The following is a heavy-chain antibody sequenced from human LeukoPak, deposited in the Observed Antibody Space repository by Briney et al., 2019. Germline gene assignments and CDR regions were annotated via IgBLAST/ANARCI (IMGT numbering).Heavy chain of an antibody. CDR1: GYGFTSYW. CDR3: ARTGPTMLRDNWFDP. V-gene: IGHV5-51*01. D-gene: IGHD3-10*01. J-gene: IGHJ5*02. CDR2: IYPGDSNS. Sequence: GESLKISCRGSGYGFTSYWIVWVRQMPGKGLEWMGVIYPGDSNSRYSPSFQGQVTISADNSISTAYLQWSSLKASDTAMYYCARTGPTMLRDNWFDPWGQGTLVTVSS.